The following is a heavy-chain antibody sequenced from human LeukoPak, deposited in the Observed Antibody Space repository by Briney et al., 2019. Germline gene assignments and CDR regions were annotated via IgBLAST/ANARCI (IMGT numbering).Heavy chain of an antibody. V-gene: IGHV1-46*01. D-gene: IGHD6-13*01. CDR1: GYTFTSYY. CDR3: ARDRYSSSWYASGAFDI. CDR2: INPSGGST. Sequence: ASVKVSCKASGYTFTSYYMHWVRQAPGQGLEWMGIINPSGGSTSYAQKFQGRVTITRDTSASTAYMELSSLRSEDTAVYYCARDRYSSSWYASGAFDIWGQGTMVTVSS. J-gene: IGHJ3*02.